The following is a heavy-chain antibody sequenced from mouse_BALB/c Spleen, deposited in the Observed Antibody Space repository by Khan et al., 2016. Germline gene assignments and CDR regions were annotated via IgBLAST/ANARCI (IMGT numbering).Heavy chain of an antibody. J-gene: IGHJ3*01. CDR2: ISSGGGYT. CDR3: EGQGFTTASAWFPY. V-gene: IGHV5-9-3*01. CDR1: GFTFSNYA. D-gene: IGHD1-2*01. Sequence: EVELVESGGGLVKPGGSLKLSCAAPGFTFSNYAMSWVRQTPEKRLEWVATISSGGGYTYYPDSVKGRFSISRDIATNTLYLQMSSLRSEDTAMYYCEGQGFTTASAWFPYWGQGTLVTVSA.